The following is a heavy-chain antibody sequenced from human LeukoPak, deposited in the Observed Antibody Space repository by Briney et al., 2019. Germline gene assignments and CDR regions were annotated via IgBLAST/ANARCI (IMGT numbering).Heavy chain of an antibody. CDR3: ARDAGDIVVVPAATRPNDY. D-gene: IGHD2-2*01. CDR2: ISSSSYI. V-gene: IGHV3-21*01. CDR1: GFTFSSYS. Sequence: GGSLRLSCAASGFTFSSYSMNWVRQAPGKGLEWVSSISSSSYIYYADSVKGRFTISRDNAKNSLYLQMNSLRAEDTAVYYCARDAGDIVVVPAATRPNDYWGQGTLVTVSS. J-gene: IGHJ4*02.